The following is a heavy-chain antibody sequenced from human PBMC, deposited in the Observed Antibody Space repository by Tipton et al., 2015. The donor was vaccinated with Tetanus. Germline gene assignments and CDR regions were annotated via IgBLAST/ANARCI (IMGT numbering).Heavy chain of an antibody. D-gene: IGHD5-24*01. J-gene: IGHJ5*01. V-gene: IGHV4-31*11. CDR2: IYYSGST. CDR3: ARGGQMATILGNWFDP. CDR1: GGSFSGYY. Sequence: TLSLTCAVYGGSFSGYYWSWIRQHPGKGLEWIGYIYYSGSTYYNPSLKSRVTISVDTSKNQFSLKLSSVTAADTAVYYCARGGQMATILGNWFDPWGQGTLVTVSS.